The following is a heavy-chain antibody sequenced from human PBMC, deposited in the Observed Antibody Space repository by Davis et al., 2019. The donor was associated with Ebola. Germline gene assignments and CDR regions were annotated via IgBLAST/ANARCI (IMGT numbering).Heavy chain of an antibody. V-gene: IGHV4-39*07. CDR1: GGSISSSSYY. CDR3: ARAGFYGSGSPWYYYGMDV. CDR2: IYYSGST. J-gene: IGHJ6*02. D-gene: IGHD3-10*01. Sequence: PSETLSLTCTVSGGSISSSSYYWGWIRQPPGKGLEWIGSIYYSGSTNYNPSLKSRVTISVDTSKNQFSLKLSSVTAADTAVYYCARAGFYGSGSPWYYYGMDVWGQGTTVTVSS.